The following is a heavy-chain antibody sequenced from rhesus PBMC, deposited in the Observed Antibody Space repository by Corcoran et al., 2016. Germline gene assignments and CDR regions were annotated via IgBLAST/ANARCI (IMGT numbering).Heavy chain of an antibody. D-gene: IGHD4-29*01. CDR3: TTAYGSNYVGPYYFDY. CDR1: GFTLRHVW. CDR2: IKSKAEGGTA. V-gene: IGHV3-30*01. Sequence: EVQLVASGGGLVQPGGALRLSCAASGFTLRHVWKNWVRQAQGKGREWVARIKSKAEGGTAEYPASGKGRCTISRDDSKNTLYLKMNSLKTEDTAVYYCTTAYGSNYVGPYYFDYWGQGVLVTVSS. J-gene: IGHJ4*01.